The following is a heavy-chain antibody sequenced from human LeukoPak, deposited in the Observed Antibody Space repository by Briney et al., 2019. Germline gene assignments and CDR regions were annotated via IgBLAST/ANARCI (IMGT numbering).Heavy chain of an antibody. CDR1: GFTFSSFW. J-gene: IGHJ6*03. CDR3: ARVGYTNSFGYYYYYMDV. Sequence: GGSLRLSCAASGFTFSSFWMTWVRQAPGKGLEWVSSISGSGTYIYYADSVQGRFTISRDNAKNSLYLQMNSLRAEDTAVYYCARVGYTNSFGYYYYYMDVWAKGTMVTVSS. CDR2: ISGSGTYI. V-gene: IGHV3-21*01. D-gene: IGHD4-11*01.